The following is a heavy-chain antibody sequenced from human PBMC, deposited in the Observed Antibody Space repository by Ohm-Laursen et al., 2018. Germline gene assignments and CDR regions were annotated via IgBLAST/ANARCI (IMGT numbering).Heavy chain of an antibody. CDR3: ASGIAVAGYYYYYYGMDV. CDR1: GYTFTSYY. Sequence: ASVKVSCKVSGYTFTSYYMHWVRQAPGQGLEWMGIINPSGGSTSYAQKFQGRVTMTRDTSTSTVYMELSSLRSEDTAVYYCASGIAVAGYYYYYYGMDVWGQGTTVTVSS. V-gene: IGHV1-46*01. CDR2: INPSGGST. D-gene: IGHD6-19*01. J-gene: IGHJ6*02.